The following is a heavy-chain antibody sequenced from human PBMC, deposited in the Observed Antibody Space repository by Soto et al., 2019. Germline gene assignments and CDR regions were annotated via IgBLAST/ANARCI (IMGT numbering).Heavy chain of an antibody. J-gene: IGHJ4*02. D-gene: IGHD6-19*01. CDR2: IYYSGST. V-gene: IGHV4-39*01. CDR1: GGSISSSSYY. CDR3: ARRRIAVAGSRFVDY. Sequence: SETLSLTCTVSGGSISSSSYYWGWIRQPPGKGLEWIGSIYYSGSTYYNPSLKSRVTISVDTSKNQFSLKLSSVTAADTAVYYCARRRIAVAGSRFVDYWGQGTLVTVSS.